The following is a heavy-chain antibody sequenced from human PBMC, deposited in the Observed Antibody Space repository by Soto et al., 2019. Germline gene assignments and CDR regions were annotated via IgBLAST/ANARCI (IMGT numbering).Heavy chain of an antibody. CDR2: ISSESTFI. V-gene: IGHV3-21*02. CDR3: ARRTLTGSPTFEY. Sequence: EVQLVESGGGLVKPGGSLRLSCAASGFTFRSYTMNWVRQAPGKGLEWVSFISSESTFIDYADSMKGRVTIARDNATNSLHLQMNSLRAEDTAVYYCARRTLTGSPTFEYWGQGIVVIVSS. D-gene: IGHD3-9*01. CDR1: GFTFRSYT. J-gene: IGHJ4*02.